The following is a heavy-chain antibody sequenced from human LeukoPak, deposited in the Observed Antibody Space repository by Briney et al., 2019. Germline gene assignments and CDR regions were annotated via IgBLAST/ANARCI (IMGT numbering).Heavy chain of an antibody. CDR1: GDSXNXFY. CDR2: IYYAGRT. Sequence: SETLSLTCTVSGDSXNXFYWSXXXXXPGKGLEWVAYIYYAGRTXYNPSLKRRVTISVDTSKNQFSLKLTSLTAADTAVYYCARQGRFSYFGMDVWGQGTTVTVSS. J-gene: IGHJ6*02. CDR3: ARQGRFSYFGMDV. D-gene: IGHD3-3*01. V-gene: IGHV4-59*08.